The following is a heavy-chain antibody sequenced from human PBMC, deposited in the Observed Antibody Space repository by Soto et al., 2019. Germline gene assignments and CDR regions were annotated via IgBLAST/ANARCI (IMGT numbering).Heavy chain of an antibody. V-gene: IGHV3-9*01. Sequence: GGSLRLSCEASGFSFDDSAMHWVRQAPGKGLEWVSSISWNSVSIGYADSVKGRFTISRDNAKNSLYLQMNRLRSEDTALYYCAKDMENGYNPYYFYGMDVWGQGTTVTVSS. J-gene: IGHJ6*02. CDR3: AKDMENGYNPYYFYGMDV. CDR2: ISWNSVSI. CDR1: GFSFDDSA. D-gene: IGHD3-10*01.